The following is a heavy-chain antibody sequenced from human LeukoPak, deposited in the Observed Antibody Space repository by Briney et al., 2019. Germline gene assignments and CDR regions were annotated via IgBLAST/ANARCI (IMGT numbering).Heavy chain of an antibody. Sequence: GGSLRLSCAASGFTFSDYGIHWVRQAPGKGLEWVAVTSSDGSNKFYADSVKGRFTISRDNSKNILYLQMNSLRAEDTAVYYCAKGGCNYAPGLDYWGQGTLVTVSS. D-gene: IGHD5-18*01. V-gene: IGHV3-30*18. CDR1: GFTFSDYG. J-gene: IGHJ4*02. CDR3: AKGGCNYAPGLDY. CDR2: TSSDGSNK.